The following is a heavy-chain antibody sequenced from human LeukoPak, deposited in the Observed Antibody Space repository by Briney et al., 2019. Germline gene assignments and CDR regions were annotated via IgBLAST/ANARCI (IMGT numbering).Heavy chain of an antibody. Sequence: GGSLRLSCAASGFTFSSYWMSWVRQAPGKGLEWVAYINQGGSEKYYVDSVKGRFTISRDNAKNSLYLQMNSLRAEDTAVYYCARRSGGSWYNYFGMDVWGQGTTVTVSS. CDR3: ARRSGGSWYNYFGMDV. CDR1: GFTFSSYW. V-gene: IGHV3-7*01. J-gene: IGHJ6*02. CDR2: INQGGSEK. D-gene: IGHD2-15*01.